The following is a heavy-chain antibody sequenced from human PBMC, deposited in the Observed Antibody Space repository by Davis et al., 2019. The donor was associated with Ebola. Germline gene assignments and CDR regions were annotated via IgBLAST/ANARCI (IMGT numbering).Heavy chain of an antibody. J-gene: IGHJ4*02. CDR2: ISSSGSTI. D-gene: IGHD1-26*01. V-gene: IGHV3-11*04. CDR3: ARGPTYSGSYSAH. Sequence: GESLKISCAASGFTFSDYYMSWIRQAPGKGLEWVSYISSSGSTIYYADSVKGRFTISRDNAKNSLYLQMNSLRAEDTAVYYCARGPTYSGSYSAHWGRGTLVTVSS. CDR1: GFTFSDYY.